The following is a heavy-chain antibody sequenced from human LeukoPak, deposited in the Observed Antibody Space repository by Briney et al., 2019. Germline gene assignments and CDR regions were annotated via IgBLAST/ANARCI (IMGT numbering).Heavy chain of an antibody. Sequence: SVKVSCKASGFTFTSSAMQWVRQARGQRLEWIGWIVVGSGNTNYAQKFQERVTITRDMSASTVYMELSSLRSEDTAVYYCAATVHYCSGGSCNNHYYGMDVWGQGTTVTVSS. CDR2: IVVGSGNT. CDR1: GFTFTSSA. J-gene: IGHJ6*02. V-gene: IGHV1-58*02. CDR3: AATVHYCSGGSCNNHYYGMDV. D-gene: IGHD2-15*01.